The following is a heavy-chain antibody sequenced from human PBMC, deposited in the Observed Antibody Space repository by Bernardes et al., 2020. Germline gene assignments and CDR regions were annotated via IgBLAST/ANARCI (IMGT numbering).Heavy chain of an antibody. V-gene: IGHV4-59*01. J-gene: IGHJ4*02. Sequence: SETLSLTCTVSGGSISSYYWSWMRRPPGKGLEWIGYIYYSGSTNYNPSLKSRVTISVDTSKNQFSLKLSSVTAADTAVYYCARAFRDGYNYLPDYWGQGTLVTVSS. D-gene: IGHD5-12*01. CDR3: ARAFRDGYNYLPDY. CDR1: GGSISSYY. CDR2: IYYSGST.